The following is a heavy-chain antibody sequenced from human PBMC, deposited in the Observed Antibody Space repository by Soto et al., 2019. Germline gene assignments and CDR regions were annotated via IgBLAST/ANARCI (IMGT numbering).Heavy chain of an antibody. CDR2: ISYDGINK. D-gene: IGHD6-19*01. J-gene: IGHJ4*02. V-gene: IGHV3-30-3*01. CDR3: AKAARGYTSGWYEYYFDY. CDR1: GFTFSTYT. Sequence: QVQLVESGGGVVQPGRSLRLSCAASGFTFSTYTMHWVRQAPGKGLEWVADISYDGINKYFADSVKGRFTISRDNSKNTIYLQMNSLRADDPAVYYCAKAARGYTSGWYEYYFDYWGQGTLVTVSS.